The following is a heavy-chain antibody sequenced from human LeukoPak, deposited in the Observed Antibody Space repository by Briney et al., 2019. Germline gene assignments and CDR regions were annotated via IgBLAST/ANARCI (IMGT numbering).Heavy chain of an antibody. D-gene: IGHD3-22*01. Sequence: ASVKVSCKVSGYTFLSHGFSWVRQAPGQGLEWMGWISGYNDNTKYAQKLQGRVTMTTDTSMSTAYMELRSLRSDDTAVYYCARNYYDNSGYYYFDYWGQGTLVTVSS. V-gene: IGHV1-18*01. CDR2: ISGYNDNT. CDR3: ARNYYDNSGYYYFDY. J-gene: IGHJ4*02. CDR1: GYTFLSHG.